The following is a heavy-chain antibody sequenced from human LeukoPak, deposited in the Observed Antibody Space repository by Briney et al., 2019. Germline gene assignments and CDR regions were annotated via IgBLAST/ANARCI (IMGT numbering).Heavy chain of an antibody. V-gene: IGHV3-30*18. CDR2: ISYDGSNK. J-gene: IGHJ4*02. Sequence: GGSLRLSCAASGFTFSSYGMHWVRQAPGKGLEWVAVISYDGSNKYYADSVKGRFTISRDNSKNTLYLQMNSLRAEDTAVYYCAKDFGVYYDRYNFDYWGQGTLVTVSS. CDR1: GFTFSSYG. D-gene: IGHD3-22*01. CDR3: AKDFGVYYDRYNFDY.